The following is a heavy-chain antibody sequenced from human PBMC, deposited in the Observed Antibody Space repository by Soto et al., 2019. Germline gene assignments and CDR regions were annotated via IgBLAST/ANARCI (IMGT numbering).Heavy chain of an antibody. CDR1: GGSISSSSYY. V-gene: IGHV4-39*01. CDR3: ATLWGQD. CDR2: IYYSGST. Sequence: QLQLQESGPGLVKPSETLSLTCTVSGGSISSSSYYWGWIRQPPGKGLEWIGSIYYSGSTCYNPSLKRRVTIPVDTSKNQFALKLGSVTAADTAVYYCATLWGQDWGQGTLVTVSS. J-gene: IGHJ4*02. D-gene: IGHD3-10*01.